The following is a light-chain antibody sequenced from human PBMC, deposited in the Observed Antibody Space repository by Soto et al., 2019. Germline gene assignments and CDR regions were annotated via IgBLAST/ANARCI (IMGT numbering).Light chain of an antibody. Sequence: QSALTQPPSASGSPGQSVTISCTGTSSDVGGYNFVSWYQHFPRKASKLIIYEVTKRPSALPDRFSASKSGNTASLTASGLQTDDEADYYCSSYGGSNNFVLGTGTKVTVL. CDR2: EVT. CDR3: SSYGGSNNFV. J-gene: IGLJ1*01. CDR1: SSDVGGYNF. V-gene: IGLV2-8*01.